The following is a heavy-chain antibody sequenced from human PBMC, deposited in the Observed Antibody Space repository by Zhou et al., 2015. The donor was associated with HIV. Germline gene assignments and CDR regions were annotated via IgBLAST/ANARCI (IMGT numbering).Heavy chain of an antibody. D-gene: IGHD6-19*01. J-gene: IGHJ6*03. CDR2: IIPIFGTA. Sequence: QVQLVQSGAEVKKPGSSVKVSCKASGGTFSSYAISWVRQAPGQGLEWMGGIIPIFGTANYAQKFQGRVTITADESTSTAYMELSSLRSEDTAVYYCASNTWKGILGAVAETTLYRVYYYYMDVWGKGTTVTVSS. CDR1: GGTFSSYA. V-gene: IGHV1-69*01. CDR3: ASNTWKGILGAVAETTLYRVYYYYMDV.